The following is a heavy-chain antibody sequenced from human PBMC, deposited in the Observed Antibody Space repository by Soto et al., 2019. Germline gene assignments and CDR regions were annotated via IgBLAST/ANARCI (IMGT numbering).Heavy chain of an antibody. Sequence: GGSLRLSCAASGFTFSSYWMSWVRQAPGKGLEWVANIKQDGSEKYYVDSVKGRFTISRDNAKNSLYLQMNSLRAEDTAVYYCAATTVTTPYYYYYGMDVWGQGTTVTVSS. V-gene: IGHV3-7*05. CDR3: AATTVTTPYYYYYGMDV. D-gene: IGHD4-17*01. CDR1: GFTFSSYW. CDR2: IKQDGSEK. J-gene: IGHJ6*02.